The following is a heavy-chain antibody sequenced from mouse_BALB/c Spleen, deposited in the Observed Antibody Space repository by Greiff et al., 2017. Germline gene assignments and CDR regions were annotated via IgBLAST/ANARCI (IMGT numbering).Heavy chain of an antibody. CDR3: ARKGTTAWYFDV. V-gene: IGHV3-2*02. CDR2: ISYSGST. CDR1: GYSITSDYA. Sequence: EVQGVESGPGLVKPSQSLSLTCTVTGYSITSDYAWNWIRQFPGNKLEWMGYISYSGSTSYNPSLKSRISITRDTSKNQFFLQLNSVTTEDTATYYCARKGTTAWYFDVWGAGTTVTVSS. D-gene: IGHD1-2*01. J-gene: IGHJ1*01.